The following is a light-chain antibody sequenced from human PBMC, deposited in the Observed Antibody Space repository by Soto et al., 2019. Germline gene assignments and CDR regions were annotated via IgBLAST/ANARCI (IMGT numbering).Light chain of an antibody. CDR1: QDIRNY. CDR3: HQYYDLPPFT. Sequence: DIQMTQSPSSLSASVGDRVTITCQASQDIRNYLNWYQNKPGQAPKLLIYAASNLETGVPSRFSGSGSGTHFTFTISSLHPEDIATYYCHQYYDLPPFTFGPGTKVDIK. CDR2: AAS. J-gene: IGKJ3*01. V-gene: IGKV1-33*01.